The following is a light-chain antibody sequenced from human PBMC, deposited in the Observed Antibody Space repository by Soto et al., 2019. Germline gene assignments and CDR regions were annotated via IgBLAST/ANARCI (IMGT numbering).Light chain of an antibody. Sequence: QAVVTQPASVSGSPGQSITISCTGSSSDVGSYNLVSWYQQMPGEAPKLMIYEGSKRPSGVSNRFSGSKSGNTASLTISGLQAEDEADYYCCSFERSITLVFGGGTKLTVL. V-gene: IGLV2-23*01. CDR1: SSDVGSYNL. CDR2: EGS. J-gene: IGLJ2*01. CDR3: CSFERSITLV.